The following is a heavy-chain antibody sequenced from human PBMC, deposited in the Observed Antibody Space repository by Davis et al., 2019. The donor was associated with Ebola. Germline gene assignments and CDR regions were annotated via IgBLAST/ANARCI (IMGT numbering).Heavy chain of an antibody. V-gene: IGHV3-23*01. CDR1: GFTFIDYA. CDR3: AKASWGPAARPLLDS. J-gene: IGHJ4*02. D-gene: IGHD2-2*02. CDR2: ISGSGGTT. Sequence: GESLKISCAASGFTFIDYAMYWVRQSPGKGLEWVSTISGSGGTTYYADSVKGRFTISRDNSNNTLYLQMNSLRVEDTARYYCAKASWGPAARPLLDSWGQGTLVTVSS.